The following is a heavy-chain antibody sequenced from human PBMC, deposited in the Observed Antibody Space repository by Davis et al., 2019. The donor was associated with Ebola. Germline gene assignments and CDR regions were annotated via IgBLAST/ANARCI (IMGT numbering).Heavy chain of an antibody. CDR2: INHSGST. Sequence: MPSETLSLTCAVYGGSFSGYYWSWIRQPPGKGLEWIGEINHSGSTNYNPSLKSRVTISVDTSKNQFSLKLSSVTAADTAVYYCARGGIQLWLMDYYYYGMDVWGQGTTVTVPS. CDR3: ARGGIQLWLMDYYYYGMDV. J-gene: IGHJ6*02. D-gene: IGHD5-18*01. CDR1: GGSFSGYY. V-gene: IGHV4-34*01.